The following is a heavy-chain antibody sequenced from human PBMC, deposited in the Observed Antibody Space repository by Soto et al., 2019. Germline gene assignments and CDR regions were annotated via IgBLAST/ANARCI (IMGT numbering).Heavy chain of an antibody. CDR2: INHSGST. J-gene: IGHJ6*03. CDR1: GGSFSGYY. D-gene: IGHD1-7*01. V-gene: IGHV4-34*01. CDR3: ARGNFVRGTDYYYYYMDV. Sequence: SETLSLICAVYGGSFSGYYRSWIRQPPGKGLEWIGEINHSGSTNYNPSLKSRVTISVDTSKNQFSLKLSSVTAADTAVYYFARGNFVRGTDYYYYYMDVWGKGTTVTVSS.